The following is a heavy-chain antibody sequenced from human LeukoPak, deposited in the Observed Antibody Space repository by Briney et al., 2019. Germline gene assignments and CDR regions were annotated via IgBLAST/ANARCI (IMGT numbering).Heavy chain of an antibody. V-gene: IGHV4-34*01. CDR2: INHSGST. J-gene: IGHJ4*02. CDR3: ARGGEYGSGSYYKY. Sequence: PSETLSLTCAVYGGSFSGYYWSWIRQPPGKGLEWIGEINHSGSTNYNPCLKSRVTISVDTSKNQFSLKLSSVTAADTAVYYCARGGEYGSGSYYKYWGQGTLVTVSS. D-gene: IGHD3-10*01. CDR1: GGSFSGYY.